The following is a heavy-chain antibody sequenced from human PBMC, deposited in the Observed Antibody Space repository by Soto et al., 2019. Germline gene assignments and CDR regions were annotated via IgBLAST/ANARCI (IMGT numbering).Heavy chain of an antibody. J-gene: IGHJ4*02. V-gene: IGHV3-23*01. CDR1: GFTFSSYA. D-gene: IGHD2-8*02. CDR2: ISGSGDST. Sequence: EVQLLESGGGLVQPGGSLRLSCAASGFTFSSYAMSWVRQAPGKGLEWVSVISGSGDSTYYADSVKGRFIISRDNSHNTLYPQMNSLRAEDTAVYYCAKRATGTYFDYWGQGNLVTVSS. CDR3: AKRATGTYFDY.